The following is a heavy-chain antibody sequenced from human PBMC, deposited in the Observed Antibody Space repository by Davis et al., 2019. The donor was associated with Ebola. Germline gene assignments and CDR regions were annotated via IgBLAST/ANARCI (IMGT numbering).Heavy chain of an antibody. CDR2: IIPIFGTA. D-gene: IGHD3-16*01. V-gene: IGHV1-69*13. Sequence: SVKVSCKASGYSFTSYYMHWVRQAPGQGLEWMGGIIPIFGTANYAQKFQGRVTITADESTSTAYMELSSLRSEDTAVYYCARDKTSYVYYYYGMDVWGQGTTVTVSS. J-gene: IGHJ6*02. CDR1: GYSFTSYY. CDR3: ARDKTSYVYYYYGMDV.